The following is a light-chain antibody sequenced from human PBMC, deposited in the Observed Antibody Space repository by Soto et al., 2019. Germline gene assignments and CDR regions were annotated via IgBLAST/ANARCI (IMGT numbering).Light chain of an antibody. CDR3: QQSYRTPLT. V-gene: IGKV1-39*01. J-gene: IGKJ4*01. Sequence: DIQMTQSPPSLSASVGDRVTITCRASQSVSTYVNWYQQIPGKAPKLLISAASSLQSGVPSRFSGSGSGTDFTVTISSLQPEDFATYYCQQSYRTPLTFGGGTKV. CDR1: QSVSTY. CDR2: AAS.